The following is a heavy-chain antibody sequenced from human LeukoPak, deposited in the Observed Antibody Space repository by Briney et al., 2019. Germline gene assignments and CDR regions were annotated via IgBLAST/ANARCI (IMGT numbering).Heavy chain of an antibody. CDR2: IYYSGST. D-gene: IGHD3-22*01. V-gene: IGHV4-38-2*02. CDR1: GYSISSGYY. J-gene: IGHJ4*02. CDR3: AREYCYDSSGYDY. Sequence: SETLSLTCTVSGYSISSGYYWGWIRQPPGKGLEWIGSIYYSGSTYYNPSLKSRVTISIDTSKNQFSLKLSSVTAADTAVYYCAREYCYDSSGYDYWGQGTLVPVSS.